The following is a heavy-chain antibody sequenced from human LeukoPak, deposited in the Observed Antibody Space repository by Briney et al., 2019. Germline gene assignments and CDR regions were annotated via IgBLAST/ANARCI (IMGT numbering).Heavy chain of an antibody. V-gene: IGHV3-7*03. Sequence: GGSLRLSCAASGFTFSHYWMSWVRQAPGKGLEWVATIKQDGAEKYYVDSVKGRFTISRDNANNSPYLQMNSLRAEDTAVYYCARPHSSSPTWFDPWGQGTLVSVSS. CDR3: ARPHSSSPTWFDP. CDR2: IKQDGAEK. D-gene: IGHD6-6*01. J-gene: IGHJ5*02. CDR1: GFTFSHYW.